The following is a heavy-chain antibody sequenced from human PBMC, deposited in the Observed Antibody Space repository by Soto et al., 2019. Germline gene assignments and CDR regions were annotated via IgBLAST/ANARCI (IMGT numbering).Heavy chain of an antibody. V-gene: IGHV5-51*01. D-gene: IGHD6-19*01. J-gene: IGHJ4*02. Sequence: GESLKISCNGSGYNFTTYWICWVRQMPGKGLECMGIIYPGDSDTRYSPSFQGQVTISADKFLSTAYLQWSSLKASDTAMYYCARLFDTSGWYDYWGQGSLVTVSS. CDR1: GYNFTTYW. CDR3: ARLFDTSGWYDY. CDR2: IYPGDSDT.